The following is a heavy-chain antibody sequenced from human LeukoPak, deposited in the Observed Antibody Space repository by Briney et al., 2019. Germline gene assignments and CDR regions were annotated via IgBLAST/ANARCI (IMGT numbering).Heavy chain of an antibody. CDR1: GFTFSSYS. CDR3: ATPAAGPGAEYSLY. Sequence: GSLRLSCAASGFTFSSYSMNWVRQAPGKGLEWVSAIDFTSRYIYNADSVKGRFTTSRDNAKNSLDLQMNSLKVEDTAVYYCATPAAGPGAEYSLYWGQGTLVIVSS. V-gene: IGHV3-21*01. J-gene: IGHJ1*01. D-gene: IGHD6-13*01. CDR2: IDFTSRYI.